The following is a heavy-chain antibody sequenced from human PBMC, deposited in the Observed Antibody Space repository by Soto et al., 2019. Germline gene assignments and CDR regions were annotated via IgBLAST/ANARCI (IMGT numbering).Heavy chain of an antibody. CDR2: IYSGGST. Sequence: GGSLRLSCAASGFTVSSNYMSWVRQAPGKGLEWVSVIYSGGSTYYADSVKGRFTISRHNSKNTLYLQMNSLRAEDTAVYYCARYSSSWTYRAAFDIWGQGTMVTVS. D-gene: IGHD6-13*01. J-gene: IGHJ3*02. V-gene: IGHV3-53*04. CDR1: GFTVSSNY. CDR3: ARYSSSWTYRAAFDI.